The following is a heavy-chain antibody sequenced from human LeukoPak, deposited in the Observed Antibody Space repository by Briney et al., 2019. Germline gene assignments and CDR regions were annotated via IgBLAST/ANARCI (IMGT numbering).Heavy chain of an antibody. D-gene: IGHD3-16*01. CDR3: ARLGVRWSIDY. CDR2: IWYDGSNK. V-gene: IGHV3-33*01. Sequence: PGGSLRLSCAASGFTFSSYGVHWVRQAPGKGLEWVAVIWYDGSNKYYAESVKGGFTISRDNSKNTLYLQRNSLRVEDTALYYCARLGVRWSIDYWGQGTLVSVSS. J-gene: IGHJ4*02. CDR1: GFTFSSYG.